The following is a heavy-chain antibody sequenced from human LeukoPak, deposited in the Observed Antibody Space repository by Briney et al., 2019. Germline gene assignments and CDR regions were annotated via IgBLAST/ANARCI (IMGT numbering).Heavy chain of an antibody. D-gene: IGHD1-26*01. CDR1: GGSISSYY. CDR2: IYYSGST. J-gene: IGHJ6*03. CDR3: ASGSYGAHYYYYYMDV. V-gene: IGHV4-59*01. Sequence: SETLSLTCTVSGGSISSYYWSWIRQPPGKGLEWIGYIYYSGSTNYNPSLKSRVTISVDTSKNQFSLKLSSVTAADTAVYYCASGSYGAHYYYYYMDVWGKGTTVTVSS.